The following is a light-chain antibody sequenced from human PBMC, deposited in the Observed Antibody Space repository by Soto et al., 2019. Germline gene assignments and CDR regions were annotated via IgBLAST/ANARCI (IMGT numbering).Light chain of an antibody. CDR2: KAS. J-gene: IGKJ2*01. Sequence: DIQMTQSPSTLSASVGDRVTITCRASQSISVWLAWYQQKAGKAPNLLIYKASRLESGVPSRFSGSGSETDFTLTISSLQPDDCATYYCHTYNSYSLHTFGQGTK. CDR1: QSISVW. V-gene: IGKV1-5*03. CDR3: HTYNSYSLHT.